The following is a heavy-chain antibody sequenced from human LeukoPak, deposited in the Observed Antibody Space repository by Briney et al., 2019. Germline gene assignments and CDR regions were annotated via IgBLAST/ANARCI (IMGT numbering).Heavy chain of an antibody. J-gene: IGHJ3*02. Sequence: PSETLSLTCTVSGGSISSYYWSWIRQPPGKGLEWIGYIYYSGSTNYNPSLKSRVTISVDTSKNQFSLKLSSVTAADTAVYYCARVRIGYRAFDIWGQGTMVTVSS. CDR1: GGSISSYY. D-gene: IGHD6-13*01. CDR3: ARVRIGYRAFDI. V-gene: IGHV4-59*01. CDR2: IYYSGST.